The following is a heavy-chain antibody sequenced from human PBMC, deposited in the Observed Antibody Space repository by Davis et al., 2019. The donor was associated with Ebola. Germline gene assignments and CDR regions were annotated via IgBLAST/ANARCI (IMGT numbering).Heavy chain of an antibody. CDR3: ARARYYYASGGYHWYFDY. Sequence: KVSCKGSAYCFSHFLIGWVRQMPGKGLEWMGIIYPGDSDTRYSPSFQGQVTISADKTISTAYLQWSSLQASDSAIYYCARARYYYASGGYHWYFDYWGQGTLVTVSS. CDR1: AYCFSHFL. CDR2: IYPGDSDT. V-gene: IGHV5-51*01. D-gene: IGHD3-22*01. J-gene: IGHJ4*02.